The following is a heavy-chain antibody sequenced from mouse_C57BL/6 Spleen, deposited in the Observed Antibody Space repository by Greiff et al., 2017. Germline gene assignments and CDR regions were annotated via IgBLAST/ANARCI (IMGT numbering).Heavy chain of an antibody. CDR3: ARGGGYYGSSWYFDV. CDR2: IDPSDSYT. J-gene: IGHJ1*03. D-gene: IGHD1-1*01. CDR1: GYTFTSYW. V-gene: IGHV1-69*01. Sequence: QVQLQQPGAELVMPGASVKLSCKASGYTFTSYWMHWVKQRPGQGLEWIGEIDPSDSYTNYNQKFKGKSTLTVDKSSSTAYMQLSSLTFEDSAVYYCARGGGYYGSSWYFDVWGTGTTVTVSS.